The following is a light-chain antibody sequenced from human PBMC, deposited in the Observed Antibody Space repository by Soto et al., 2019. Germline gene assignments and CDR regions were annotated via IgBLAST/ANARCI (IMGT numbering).Light chain of an antibody. CDR1: QSVSSSY. Sequence: ENVLTQSPGTLSLSPGERATLSCRASQSVSSSYLAWYQQKPGQAPRLLIYGASSRATAIPDRFSGSGSGTDFTLTISRLEPEVFAVYYWQQYGSSRTFGQGTKVEIK. CDR3: QQYGSSRT. CDR2: GAS. V-gene: IGKV3-20*01. J-gene: IGKJ1*01.